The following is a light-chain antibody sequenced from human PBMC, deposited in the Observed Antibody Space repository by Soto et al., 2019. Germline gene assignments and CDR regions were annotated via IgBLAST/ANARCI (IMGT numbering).Light chain of an antibody. CDR3: SSYGGSNNLI. J-gene: IGLJ2*01. CDR1: SSDVGGYNY. Sequence: QSVLTQPPSASGSPGQSVTISCTRTSSDVGGYNYVSWYQQHPGKVPKLMIYEVNKRPSGVPDRFSGSKSGNTASLTVSGLQAEDEADYYCSSYGGSNNLIFGGGTKVTVL. V-gene: IGLV2-8*01. CDR2: EVN.